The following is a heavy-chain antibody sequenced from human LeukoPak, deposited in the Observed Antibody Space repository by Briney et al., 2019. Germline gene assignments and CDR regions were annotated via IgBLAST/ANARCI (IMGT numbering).Heavy chain of an antibody. Sequence: GASVKVSCKASGGTFSSYAISWVRQAPGQGLEGMGGIIPIFGTANYARKFQGRVTITADESTSTAYMELSSLRSEDTAVYYCATLNGDSSGYYQPDFAYWGQGTLVTVSS. D-gene: IGHD3-22*01. CDR2: IIPIFGTA. CDR3: ATLNGDSSGYYQPDFAY. J-gene: IGHJ4*02. V-gene: IGHV1-69*13. CDR1: GGTFSSYA.